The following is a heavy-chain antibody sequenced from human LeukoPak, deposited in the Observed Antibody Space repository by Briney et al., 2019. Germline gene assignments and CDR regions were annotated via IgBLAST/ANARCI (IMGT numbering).Heavy chain of an antibody. J-gene: IGHJ4*02. CDR3: ARDRGSSGWYEFDS. CDR2: IKQDGSEK. V-gene: IGHV3-7*01. D-gene: IGHD6-19*01. Sequence: PGGPLRLSRAASGFTSSSYWMSWVRQAPGKGLEWVANIKQDGSEKYYVDSVKGRFTISRDNAKNSLYLQMNSLRAEDTAVYYCARDRGSSGWYEFDSWGQGTLVTVSS. CDR1: GFTSSSYW.